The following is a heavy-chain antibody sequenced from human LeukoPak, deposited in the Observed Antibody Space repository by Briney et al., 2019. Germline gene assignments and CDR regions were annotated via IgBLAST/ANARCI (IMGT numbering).Heavy chain of an antibody. CDR2: ISDIGSI. D-gene: IGHD2/OR15-2a*01. CDR3: AGHHPRNTVDF. V-gene: IGHV4-59*08. Sequence: SETLSLTCTVSGGSISSYYWSWIRQPPGKGLGWIAYISDIGSINYNPSLKSRVTISLDASKNQFSLKLSSVTAADTAVYYCAGHHPRNTVDFWGQGTLVTVSS. CDR1: GGSISSYY. J-gene: IGHJ4*02.